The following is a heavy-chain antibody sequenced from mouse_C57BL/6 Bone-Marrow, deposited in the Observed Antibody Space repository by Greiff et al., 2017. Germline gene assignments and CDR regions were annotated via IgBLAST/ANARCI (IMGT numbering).Heavy chain of an antibody. CDR1: GYTFTSYW. D-gene: IGHD2-1*01. CDR2: INPSSGYT. V-gene: IGHV1-7*01. CDR3: ARGYYGISWFAY. Sequence: QVQLQQSGAELAKPGASVTLSCKASGYTFTSYWMHWVKQRPGQGLEWIGYINPSSGYTKYTQKFKDKATLTADKSSSTAYMQLSSLTYEDSAGYYCARGYYGISWFAYWGQGTLVTVSA. J-gene: IGHJ3*01.